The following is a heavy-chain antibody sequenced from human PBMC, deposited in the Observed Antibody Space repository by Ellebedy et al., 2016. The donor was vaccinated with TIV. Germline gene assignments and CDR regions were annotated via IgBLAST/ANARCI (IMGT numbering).Heavy chain of an antibody. CDR1: GFTFSSHW. V-gene: IGHV3-7*01. CDR3: VRGAGFLFDN. D-gene: IGHD6-13*01. J-gene: IGHJ4*02. Sequence: PGGSLRLSCAASGFTFSSHWMNRVRQAPGKGLEWVAIIKQDGSETYYVDSVKGRFTISRDNAKNSLYLQMNSLRAEDTAVYYCVRGAGFLFDNWGQGTLVTVSS. CDR2: IKQDGSET.